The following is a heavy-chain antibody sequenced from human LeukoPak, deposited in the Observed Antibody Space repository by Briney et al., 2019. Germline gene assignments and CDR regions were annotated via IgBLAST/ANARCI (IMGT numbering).Heavy chain of an antibody. D-gene: IGHD4-23*01. J-gene: IGHJ4*02. CDR2: IYYSGST. CDR3: ARQLRWGDFDY. CDR1: GGSISSYY. V-gene: IGHV4-59*01. Sequence: SETLSLTCTVSGGSISSYYWSWIRQPPGKGLEWIGYIYYSGSTNYNPSLKSRVTISVDTYKNQFSLKLSSVTAADTAVYYCARQLRWGDFDYWGQGTLVTVSS.